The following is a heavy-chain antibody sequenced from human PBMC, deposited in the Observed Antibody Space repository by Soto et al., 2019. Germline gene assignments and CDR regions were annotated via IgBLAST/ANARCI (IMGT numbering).Heavy chain of an antibody. CDR1: GDSVSSNSAA. J-gene: IGHJ6*02. V-gene: IGHV6-1*01. D-gene: IGHD3-3*01. CDR3: ARDFFGRWQRRHGMDV. Sequence: SQTLSLTCAISGDSVSSNSAAWNWIRQPPSRGLEWLGRTYYRSKWYNDYAVSVKSRITINPDTSKNQFSLQLNSVTPEDTAVYYCARDFFGRWQRRHGMDVWGQGTTVTVSS. CDR2: TYYRSKWYN.